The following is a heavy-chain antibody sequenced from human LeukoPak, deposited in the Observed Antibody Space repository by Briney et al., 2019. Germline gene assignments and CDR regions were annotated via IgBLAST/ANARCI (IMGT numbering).Heavy chain of an antibody. CDR2: ITGSGAGT. D-gene: IGHD2-15*01. Sequence: PGGSPRLSCAASGFTFSSYALIWVRQAPERGLQWVSAITGSGAGTYYADSVKGRFTISRDNSKNTLYLQMNSLRAEDTAVYYCAKAKDIVVVVAATLDYWGQGTLVTVSS. CDR3: AKAKDIVVVVAATLDY. V-gene: IGHV3-23*01. CDR1: GFTFSSYA. J-gene: IGHJ4*02.